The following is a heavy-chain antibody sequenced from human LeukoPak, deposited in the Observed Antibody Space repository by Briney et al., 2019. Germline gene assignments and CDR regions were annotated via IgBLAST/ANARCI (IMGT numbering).Heavy chain of an antibody. CDR2: VYYSGST. D-gene: IGHD6-13*01. CDR1: GGSISSSGYY. CDR3: ARGSSSWYA. Sequence: SETLSLTCNVSGGSISSSGYYWSWIRQPPGKGLEWIGYVYYSGSTNYNPSLKSRVTISVDTSKNQFSLKLSSVTAADTAVYYCARGSSSWYAWGQGTLVTVSS. V-gene: IGHV4-61*08. J-gene: IGHJ5*02.